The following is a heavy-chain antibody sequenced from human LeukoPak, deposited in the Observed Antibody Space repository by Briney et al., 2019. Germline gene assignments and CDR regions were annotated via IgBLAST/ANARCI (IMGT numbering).Heavy chain of an antibody. CDR2: IHWDDDK. CDR3: ARIRGPRYVFEI. J-gene: IGHJ3*02. Sequence: SGPTLVNPTQTCTLTCTFSGFSLSTSGMCVSWIRQPPGKALEWLALIHWDDDKYYSTSLKTRLTISKDTSKNQVVLTMTNMDPEDTATYYCARIRGPRYVFEIWGQGTMVTVSS. CDR1: GFSLSTSGMC. V-gene: IGHV2-70*01.